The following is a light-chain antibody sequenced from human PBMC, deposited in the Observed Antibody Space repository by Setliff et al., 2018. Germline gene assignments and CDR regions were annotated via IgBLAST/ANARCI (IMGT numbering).Light chain of an antibody. CDR2: NNN. Sequence: LAQSPSASASPGQRVTMSCSGSSSNTGKNYVYWYQQFPGTAPKLLIYNNNQRPSGVPDRFSGSKSGTSASLAISGLRSDDEADYYCAAWDDSLRGYVFGSGTKVTVL. CDR3: AAWDDSLRGYV. J-gene: IGLJ1*01. CDR1: SSNTGKNY. V-gene: IGLV1-47*01.